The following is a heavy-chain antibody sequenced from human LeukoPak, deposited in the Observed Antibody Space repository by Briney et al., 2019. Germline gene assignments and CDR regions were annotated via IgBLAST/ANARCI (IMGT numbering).Heavy chain of an antibody. CDR3: AELGITMIGGV. D-gene: IGHD3-10*02. J-gene: IGHJ6*03. V-gene: IGHV3-48*03. Sequence: PGGSLRLSCAASEFTFSSYEMNWVRQAPGKGLEWVSYISSSGSTIYYADSVKGRFTISRDNAKNSLYLQMNSLRAEDTAVYYCAELGITMIGGVWGKGTTVTIS. CDR1: EFTFSSYE. CDR2: ISSSGSTI.